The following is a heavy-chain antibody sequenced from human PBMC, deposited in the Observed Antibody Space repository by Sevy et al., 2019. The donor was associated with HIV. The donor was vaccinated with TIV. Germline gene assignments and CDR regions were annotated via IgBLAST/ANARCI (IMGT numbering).Heavy chain of an antibody. CDR2: MNPNSGNT. CDR1: GYTFTSYD. D-gene: IGHD3-22*01. V-gene: IGHV1-8*01. J-gene: IGHJ6*02. CDR3: ARAYYYDSSGYYNTHYYYYGMDV. Sequence: ASVKVYCKASGYTFTSYDINWVRQATGQGLEWMGWMNPNSGNTGYAQKFQGRVTMTRNTSISTAYMELSSLRSEDTAVYYCARAYYYDSSGYYNTHYYYYGMDVWGQGTTVTVSS.